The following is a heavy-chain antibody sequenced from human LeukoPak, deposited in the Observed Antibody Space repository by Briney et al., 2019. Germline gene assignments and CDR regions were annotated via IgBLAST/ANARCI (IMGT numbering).Heavy chain of an antibody. CDR3: TTGSQVTHGNYYYYMDV. CDR1: GFTFSNAW. CDR2: IKSKTDGGTT. Sequence: GGSLRLSCAASGFTFSNAWMSWVRQAPGKGLEWVGRIKSKTDGGTTDYAAPVKGRFTISRDDSKNTLYLQMNSLKTEDTAVYYCTTGSQVTHGNYYYYMDVWGKGTTVTVSS. J-gene: IGHJ6*03. V-gene: IGHV3-15*01. D-gene: IGHD2-21*02.